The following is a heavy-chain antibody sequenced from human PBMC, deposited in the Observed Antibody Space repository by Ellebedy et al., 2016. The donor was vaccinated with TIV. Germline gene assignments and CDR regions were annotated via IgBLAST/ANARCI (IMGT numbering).Heavy chain of an antibody. CDR3: AKNSGNYVKAFDI. Sequence: GESLKISCAASGFTFSSYAMSWVRQAPGKGLEWVANIKQDGSEKYYVDSVKGRFTISRDNAKNSLYLQMNSLRAEDTALYYCAKNSGNYVKAFDIWGQGTMVTVSS. D-gene: IGHD1-26*01. V-gene: IGHV3-7*03. CDR1: GFTFSSYA. J-gene: IGHJ3*02. CDR2: IKQDGSEK.